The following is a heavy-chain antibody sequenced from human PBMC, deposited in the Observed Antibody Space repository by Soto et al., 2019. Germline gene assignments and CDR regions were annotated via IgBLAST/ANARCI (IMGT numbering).Heavy chain of an antibody. D-gene: IGHD3-3*01. CDR1: GYTFTSYY. V-gene: IGHV1-46*01. J-gene: IGHJ6*02. CDR2: INPSGGST. Sequence: ASVKVSCKASGYTFTSYYMHWVRQAPGQGLEWMGIINPSGGSTSYAQKFQGRVTMTRDTSTSTVYMELSSLRSEDTAVYYCARRYYDFWSGYYRGTHAYGMDVWGQGTTVTVSS. CDR3: ARRYYDFWSGYYRGTHAYGMDV.